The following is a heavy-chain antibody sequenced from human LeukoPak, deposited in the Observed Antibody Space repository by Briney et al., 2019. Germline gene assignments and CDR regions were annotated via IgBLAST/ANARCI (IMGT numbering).Heavy chain of an antibody. Sequence: GGSLRLSCAASGFTFDDYGMSWVRQAPGKRLEWVSGINWNGGSTGYADSVKGRFTISRDNAKNSLYLQMNSLRAEDTALYYCARVKRGRAAAGTYYYYGMDVWGQGTTVTVSS. J-gene: IGHJ6*02. D-gene: IGHD6-13*01. CDR3: ARVKRGRAAAGTYYYYGMDV. CDR1: GFTFDDYG. V-gene: IGHV3-20*04. CDR2: INWNGGST.